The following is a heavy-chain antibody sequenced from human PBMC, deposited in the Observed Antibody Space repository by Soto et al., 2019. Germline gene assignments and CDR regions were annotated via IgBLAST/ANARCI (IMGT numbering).Heavy chain of an antibody. CDR2: VNSDGSTT. CDR3: AGGAGSNKPFDY. J-gene: IGHJ4*02. CDR1: GFTFSSFC. V-gene: IGHV3-74*01. Sequence: EVQMVESGGGLVQPGGSLRLSCAASGFTFSSFCLHWVRQVSGQGLVWVSRVNSDGSTTAYADSVKGRFTVSRDNAKNTLYLQMDNLRAEDTSVYYCAGGAGSNKPFDYWGQGTLVTVSS. D-gene: IGHD2-2*01.